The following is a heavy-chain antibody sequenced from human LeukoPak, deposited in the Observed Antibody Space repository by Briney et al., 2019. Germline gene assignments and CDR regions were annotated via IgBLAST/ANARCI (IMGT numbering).Heavy chain of an antibody. CDR3: ARDFHVRYYDTGSYSY. J-gene: IGHJ4*01. CDR2: ISSSGSTI. V-gene: IGHV3-48*03. CDR1: GFTFSSYE. Sequence: GGSLRLSCAASGFTFSSYEMNWVRQALGKGLEWVSYISSSGSTIYYSDSVKGRFTISRDNAKNSLYLQMNSLRAEDTAVYYCARDFHVRYYDTGSYSYWGHGTLVTVSS. D-gene: IGHD3-10*01.